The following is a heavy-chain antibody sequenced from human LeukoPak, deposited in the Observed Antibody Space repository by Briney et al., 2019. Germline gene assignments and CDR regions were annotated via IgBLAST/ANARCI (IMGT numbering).Heavy chain of an antibody. Sequence: GGSLRLSCAASGFTFSDYYTSWIRQAPGKGLEWVSYISSSGSTIYYADSVKGRFTISRDNSKNTLYLQMNSLRAEDTAVYYCAKEVGGSYYYYYGMDVWGQGTTVTVSS. V-gene: IGHV3-11*04. J-gene: IGHJ6*02. CDR3: AKEVGGSYYYYYGMDV. CDR1: GFTFSDYY. CDR2: ISSSGSTI. D-gene: IGHD1-26*01.